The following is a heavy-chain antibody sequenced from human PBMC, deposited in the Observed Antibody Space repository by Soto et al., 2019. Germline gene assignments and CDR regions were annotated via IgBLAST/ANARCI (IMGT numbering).Heavy chain of an antibody. Sequence: KGMEWVSVIYSDGSTYYANSVKGRFTICRDNANNTLYLQMNSLRAEDTAVYYCAIFFFQAEDGIRDVRSVSAFLLNRSSDL. D-gene: IGHD3-10*02. J-gene: IGHJ2*01. CDR3: AIFFFQAEDGIRDVRSVSAFLLNRSSDL. V-gene: IGHV3-53*01. CDR2: IYSDGST.